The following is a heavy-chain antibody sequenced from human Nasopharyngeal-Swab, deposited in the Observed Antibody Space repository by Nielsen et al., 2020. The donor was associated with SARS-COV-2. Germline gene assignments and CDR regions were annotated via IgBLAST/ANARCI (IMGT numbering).Heavy chain of an antibody. V-gene: IGHV4-59*06. CDR1: GGSISNYY. CDR3: ARVHGSGSYWDYYYYMDV. Sequence: SETLSLTCTVSGGSISNYYWSWIRQHPGKGLEWIGYIYYSGSTYYNPSLKSRVTISVDTSKNQFSLKLSSVTAADTAVYYCARVHGSGSYWDYYYYMDVWGKGTTVTVSS. CDR2: IYYSGST. D-gene: IGHD3-10*01. J-gene: IGHJ6*03.